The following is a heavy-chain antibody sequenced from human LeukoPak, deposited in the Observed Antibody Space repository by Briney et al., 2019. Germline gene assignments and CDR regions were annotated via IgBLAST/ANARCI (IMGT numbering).Heavy chain of an antibody. V-gene: IGHV4-34*01. J-gene: IGHJ3*02. CDR3: ARGNYYDSSGYYYRAFDI. Sequence: PSETLSLTCAVYGGSFSGYYCSWIRQPPGKGLESIGEINHSGSTNYNPSLKSRVTISVDTSKNQFSLKLSSVTAADTAVYYCARGNYYDSSGYYYRAFDIWGQGTMVTVSS. D-gene: IGHD3-22*01. CDR2: INHSGST. CDR1: GGSFSGYY.